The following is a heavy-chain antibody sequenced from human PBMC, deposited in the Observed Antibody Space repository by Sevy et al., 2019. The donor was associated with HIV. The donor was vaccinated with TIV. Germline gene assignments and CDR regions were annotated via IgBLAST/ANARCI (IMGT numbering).Heavy chain of an antibody. J-gene: IGHJ5*02. V-gene: IGHV4-39*01. D-gene: IGHD3-3*01. Sequence: SETLSLTCTVSGGSISSSSYYWGWIRQPPGKGLEWIGSIYYSGSTYYNPSLKSRVTISVDTSKNQFSLKRSSVTAADTAVYYCASQREEGQGLRFLVWLLSGDNWFDPWGQGTLVTVSS. CDR1: GGSISSSSYY. CDR2: IYYSGST. CDR3: ASQREEGQGLRFLVWLLSGDNWFDP.